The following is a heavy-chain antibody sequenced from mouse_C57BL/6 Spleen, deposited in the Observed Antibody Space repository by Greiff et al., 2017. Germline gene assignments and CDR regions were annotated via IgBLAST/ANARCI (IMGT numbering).Heavy chain of an antibody. CDR2: IYPGSGST. CDR1: GYTFTSYW. J-gene: IGHJ2*01. D-gene: IGHD1-1*01. CDR3: AREDYYGSSSFDY. V-gene: IGHV1-55*01. Sequence: QVQLQQPGAELVKPGASVKMSCKASGYTFTSYWITWVKQRPGQGLEWIGDIYPGSGSTNYNEKFKSKATLTVDTSSSTASMQLSSLTSEDSAVYNCAREDYYGSSSFDYWGQGTTLTVSS.